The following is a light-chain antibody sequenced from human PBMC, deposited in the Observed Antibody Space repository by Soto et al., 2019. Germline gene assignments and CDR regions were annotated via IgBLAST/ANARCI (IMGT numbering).Light chain of an antibody. J-gene: IGLJ1*01. CDR3: SSYTSSSTLYV. V-gene: IGLV2-14*01. Sequence: QSALTQPASVSGSPGQSITISCTGTSSDVGGYNYVCWYKQHPGKAPQLMIYEVTNRPSGVSDRFSGSKSGNTASPTISGLQAEDEADYYCSSYTSSSTLYVFGTGTKVTVL. CDR1: SSDVGGYNY. CDR2: EVT.